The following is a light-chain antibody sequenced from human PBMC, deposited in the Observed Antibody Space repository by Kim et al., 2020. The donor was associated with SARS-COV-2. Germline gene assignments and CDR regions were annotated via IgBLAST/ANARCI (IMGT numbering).Light chain of an antibody. CDR1: QSVSSF. CDR3: QQRSNWPPGTYT. V-gene: IGKV3-11*01. J-gene: IGKJ3*01. CDR2: DAS. Sequence: EIVLTQSPATLSLSPGERATLSCRASQSVSSFLAWYQQRLGQAPRLLIYDASNRATGIPARFSGSGSGTEFTLTITSLEPEDFAVYYCQQRSNWPPGTYTFGPGTKVDIK.